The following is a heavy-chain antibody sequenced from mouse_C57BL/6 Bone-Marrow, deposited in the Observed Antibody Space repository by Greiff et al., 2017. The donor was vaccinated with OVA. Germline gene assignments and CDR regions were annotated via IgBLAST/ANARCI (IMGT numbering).Heavy chain of an antibody. CDR2: IYPGDGDT. J-gene: IGHJ2*01. D-gene: IGHD1-1*01. CDR3: APGYGSSYSYYFDY. V-gene: IGHV1-82*01. Sequence: QVQLQQSGPELVKPGASVKISCKASGYAFSSSWMNWVKQRPGKGLEWIGRIYPGDGDTNYNGKFKGKATLTADKSSSTAYMQLSSLTSEDSAVYCCAPGYGSSYSYYFDYWGQGTTLTVSS. CDR1: GYAFSSSW.